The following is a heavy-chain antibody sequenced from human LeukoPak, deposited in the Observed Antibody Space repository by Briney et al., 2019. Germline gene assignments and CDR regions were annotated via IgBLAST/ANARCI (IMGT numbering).Heavy chain of an antibody. D-gene: IGHD2-2*01. J-gene: IGHJ6*03. V-gene: IGHV3-15*01. Sequence: GGPLRLCCAASGFTFSNAWMSGVRQAPGKGLEWVIRYNSKTDGGSRDYAERLKGRFAISRDDSKNTLYLQMNSLKTEDTAVYYCTTEYCSSTSCLYLYYYYMDGCGEGTTVTV. CDR1: GFTFSNAW. CDR2: YNSKTDGGSR. CDR3: TTEYCSSTSCLYLYYYYMDG.